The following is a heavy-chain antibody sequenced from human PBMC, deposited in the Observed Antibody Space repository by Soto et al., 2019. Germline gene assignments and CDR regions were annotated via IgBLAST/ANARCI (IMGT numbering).Heavy chain of an antibody. CDR3: AKDSAYYYDSSGYYDDAFDI. V-gene: IGHV3-30*18. CDR2: ISYDGSNK. CDR1: GFTFSSYG. J-gene: IGHJ3*02. D-gene: IGHD3-22*01. Sequence: QVQLVESGGGVVQPGRSLRLSCAASGFTFSSYGMHWVRQAPGKGLEWVAVISYDGSNKYYADSVKGRFTISRDNSKNTLYLQMNSLRAEDTAVYCCAKDSAYYYDSSGYYDDAFDIWGQGTMVTVSS.